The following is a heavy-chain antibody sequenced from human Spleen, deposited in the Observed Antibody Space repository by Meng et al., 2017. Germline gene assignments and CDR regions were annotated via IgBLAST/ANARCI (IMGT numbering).Heavy chain of an antibody. CDR1: GYSISSGYY. V-gene: IGHV4-38-2*02. J-gene: IGHJ5*02. Sequence: GSLRLSCAVSGYSISSGYYWGWIRQPPGKGLEWIGSIYHSGSTYYNPSLKSRVTISVDTSKNQFSLKLSSVTAADTAVYYCAGDLPFGILTGNNWFDPWGQGTLVTVSS. CDR3: AGDLPFGILTGNNWFDP. CDR2: IYHSGST. D-gene: IGHD3-9*01.